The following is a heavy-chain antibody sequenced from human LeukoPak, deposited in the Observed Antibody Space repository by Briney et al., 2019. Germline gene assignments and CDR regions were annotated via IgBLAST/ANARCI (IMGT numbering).Heavy chain of an antibody. CDR1: GFTFSSYW. CDR3: ERERATAMFDY. J-gene: IGHJ4*02. CDR2: INGDGGST. D-gene: IGHD5-18*01. Sequence: PGGSLRLSCAASGFTFSSYWMQWVRQAPGKGLVWVSRINGDGGSTTYADSVKGRFTISRDNAKNTLYQQMNSLRAEHTAVYYCERERATAMFDYCAQGTLVTVSS. V-gene: IGHV3-74*01.